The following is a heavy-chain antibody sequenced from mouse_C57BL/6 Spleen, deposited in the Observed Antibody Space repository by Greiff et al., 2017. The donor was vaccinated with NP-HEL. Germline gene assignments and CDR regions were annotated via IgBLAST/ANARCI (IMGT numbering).Heavy chain of an antibody. CDR2: IYPGDGDT. CDR1: GYAFSSYW. V-gene: IGHV1-80*01. CDR3: ERADDGYPAWFAY. Sequence: QVQLQQSGAELVKPGASVKISCKASGYAFSSYWMNWVKQRPGKGLEWIGQIYPGDGDTNYNGKFKGKATLTADKSSSTAYMQLSSLTSEDSAVYFCERADDGYPAWFAYWGKGTLVTVSA. D-gene: IGHD2-3*01. J-gene: IGHJ3*01.